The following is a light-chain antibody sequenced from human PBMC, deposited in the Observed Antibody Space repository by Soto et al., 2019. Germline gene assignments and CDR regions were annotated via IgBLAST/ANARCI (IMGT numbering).Light chain of an antibody. V-gene: IGKV3-11*01. CDR2: DAS. Sequence: EIVLTQSPATLSSSPGERATLSCRASQSVSSYLAWYQQKPGQAPRLLIYDASTRATGIPARFSGSGSGTDFTLTISSLEPEDFAVYYCQQRSNWTALTFGGGTKVEIK. CDR3: QQRSNWTALT. CDR1: QSVSSY. J-gene: IGKJ4*01.